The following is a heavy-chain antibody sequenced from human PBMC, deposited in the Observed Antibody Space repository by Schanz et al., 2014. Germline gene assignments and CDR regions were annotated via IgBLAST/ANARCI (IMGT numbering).Heavy chain of an antibody. V-gene: IGHV3-23*04. CDR1: RFTFSSYT. D-gene: IGHD1-20*01. Sequence: VQLVESGGGVVQPGRSLRLSCAASRFTFSSYTMHWVRQAPGKGLEWISGISGFGTGAYYADSVKGRFSISRDNSKNTLYLQMDSLRAEDTAVYYCARRITGTHHNPYYHGMDVWGQGTTVTVSS. J-gene: IGHJ6*02. CDR3: ARRITGTHHNPYYHGMDV. CDR2: ISGFGTGA.